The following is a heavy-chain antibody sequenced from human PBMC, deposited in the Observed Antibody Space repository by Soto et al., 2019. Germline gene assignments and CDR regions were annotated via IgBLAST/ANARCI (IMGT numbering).Heavy chain of an antibody. CDR1: GGSIHDIDSY. Sequence: QVQLQESGPGLVMPSQTLSLTCTVSGGSIHDIDSYWTWIRQSPGRGPEWIVYIHNSGNTFYSPSLKLRRAISIDTSKSQFALRLSAVTAADTAFYYCARSTYGEGYPHFFADWGQGTLVTVSS. V-gene: IGHV4-30-4*01. CDR3: ARSTYGEGYPHFFAD. D-gene: IGHD3-16*02. CDR2: IHNSGNT. J-gene: IGHJ4*02.